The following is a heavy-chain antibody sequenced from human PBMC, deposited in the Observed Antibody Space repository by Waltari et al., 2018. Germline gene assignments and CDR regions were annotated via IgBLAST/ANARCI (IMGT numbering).Heavy chain of an antibody. CDR2: MYYGGNV. CDR1: GGSISTNTYP. J-gene: IGHJ5*02. Sequence: QLQLQESGPGLVKPSETLSLTCSVSGGSISTNTYPWGWIRQPPGKGLEWIGNMYYGGNVYYNPSLRSRVTMSADTSRNQISLEVRSVTAADTAVYYCARYFYGSNAYSRGRWFDPWGQGTLVIVSS. D-gene: IGHD6-19*01. V-gene: IGHV4-39*07. CDR3: ARYFYGSNAYSRGRWFDP.